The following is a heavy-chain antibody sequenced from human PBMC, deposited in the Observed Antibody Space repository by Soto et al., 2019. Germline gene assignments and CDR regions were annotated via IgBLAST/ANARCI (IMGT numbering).Heavy chain of an antibody. CDR1: GYTLTELS. Sequence: QVQLVQSGAEVKKPGASVKVSCKVSGYTLTELSMHWLRQAPGKVLEWMGGFDPEDGETIYAQKFQGRVTMTEDTSTDTAYMELSSLRSEDTGVYCCVTLQWLVVGFDPWGQGTLVPVSS. CDR2: FDPEDGET. V-gene: IGHV1-24*01. J-gene: IGHJ5*02. D-gene: IGHD6-19*01. CDR3: VTLQWLVVGFDP.